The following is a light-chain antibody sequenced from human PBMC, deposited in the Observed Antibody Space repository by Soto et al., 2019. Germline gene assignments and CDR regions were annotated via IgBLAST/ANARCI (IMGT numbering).Light chain of an antibody. J-gene: IGKJ4*01. CDR2: GAS. Sequence: EIVLTQSPGTLSLSPGERATLSCRASQSVSSSYLAWYQQKPGQAPSLLIHGASSRATGIPDRFSGSRSGTDFTLTISRLEPEDFAVYYCQQRSNWRALTFGGGTKVEIK. CDR3: QQRSNWRALT. CDR1: QSVSSSY. V-gene: IGKV3D-20*02.